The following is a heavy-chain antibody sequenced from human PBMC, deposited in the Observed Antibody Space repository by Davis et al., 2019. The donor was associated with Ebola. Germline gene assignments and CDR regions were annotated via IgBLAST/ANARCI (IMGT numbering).Heavy chain of an antibody. J-gene: IGHJ4*02. D-gene: IGHD3-3*01. CDR3: AREEFWSGYYSIFHY. V-gene: IGHV3-21*01. Sequence: SAMGRFTISRDNAKNSLYLQMDSLRAEDTAVYYCAREEFWSGYYSIFHYWGQGTLVTVSS.